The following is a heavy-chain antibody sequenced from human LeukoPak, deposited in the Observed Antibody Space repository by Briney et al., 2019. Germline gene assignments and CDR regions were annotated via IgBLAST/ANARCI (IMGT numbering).Heavy chain of an antibody. CDR3: ATQPWELMDY. V-gene: IGHV1-24*01. D-gene: IGHD1-26*01. CDR2: FDPEDGET. CDR1: GYTLTELS. Sequence: ASVNVSCKVSGYTLTELSMHWVRQTPGKGLEWMGGFDPEDGETIYAQKFQGRVTMTEDTSTDTAYMELSSLRSEDTAVYYCATQPWELMDYWGQGTLVTVSS. J-gene: IGHJ4*02.